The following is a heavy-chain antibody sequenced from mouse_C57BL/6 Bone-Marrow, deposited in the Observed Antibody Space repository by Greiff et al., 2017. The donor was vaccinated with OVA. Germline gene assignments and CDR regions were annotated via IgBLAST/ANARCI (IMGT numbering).Heavy chain of an antibody. CDR3: ARSLYYGSSYVWFAY. CDR2: IDPSDSYT. V-gene: IGHV1-50*01. Sequence: QVQLQQPGAELVKPGASVKLSCKASGYTFTSYWMQWVKQRPGQGLEWIGEIDPSDSYTNYNQKFKGKATLTVDTSSSTAYMQLSSLTSEDSAVYYCARSLYYGSSYVWFAYWGQGTLVTVSA. CDR1: GYTFTSYW. J-gene: IGHJ3*01. D-gene: IGHD1-1*01.